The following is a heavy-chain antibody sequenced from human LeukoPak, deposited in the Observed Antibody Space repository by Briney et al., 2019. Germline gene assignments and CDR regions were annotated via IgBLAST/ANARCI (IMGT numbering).Heavy chain of an antibody. V-gene: IGHV4-39*01. D-gene: IGHD3-22*01. J-gene: IGHJ4*02. Sequence: SETLSLTCTVSGGSISSSSYYWGWIRQPPGKGLEWIGSIYYSGSTYYNPSLKSRVTISVDTSKNQFSLKLSSVTAADTAVYYCALKPAYYDSSGSTDYWGQGTLVTVFS. CDR1: GGSISSSSYY. CDR2: IYYSGST. CDR3: ALKPAYYDSSGSTDY.